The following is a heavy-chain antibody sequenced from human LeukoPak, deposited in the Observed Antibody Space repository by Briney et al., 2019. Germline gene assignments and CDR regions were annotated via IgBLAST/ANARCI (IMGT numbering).Heavy chain of an antibody. CDR3: ARDLGYSSGHPFDY. J-gene: IGHJ4*02. Sequence: GGSLRLSCVASGFTFSSYSMQWVRQAPGKGLDWVALMWGDGTNKYYADSVKGRFTISRDNSKHTLYLQMNSLRAEDTAVYYCARDLGYSSGHPFDYWGQGTLVTVSS. CDR1: GFTFSSYS. V-gene: IGHV3-33*01. CDR2: MWGDGTNK. D-gene: IGHD6-19*01.